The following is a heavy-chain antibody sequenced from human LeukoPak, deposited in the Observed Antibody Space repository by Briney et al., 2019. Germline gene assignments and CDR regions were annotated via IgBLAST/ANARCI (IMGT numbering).Heavy chain of an antibody. CDR2: IYYSGST. CDR3: ARRAPYSYEWSTLDY. CDR1: GGSISSYY. D-gene: IGHD5-18*01. J-gene: IGHJ4*02. V-gene: IGHV4-59*08. Sequence: TSETLSLTCSVSGGSISSYYWSWIRQPPGKGLEWIGYIYYSGSTNYNPSLKSRVTISVDTSKNQFSLKLSSVTAADTAVYYCARRAPYSYEWSTLDYWGQGTLVTVSS.